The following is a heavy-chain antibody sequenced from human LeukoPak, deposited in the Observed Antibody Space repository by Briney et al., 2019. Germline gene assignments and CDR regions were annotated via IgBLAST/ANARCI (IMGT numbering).Heavy chain of an antibody. D-gene: IGHD5-12*01. J-gene: IGHJ5*02. CDR1: GGSISSGSYY. CDR3: ARGGGGYVNWFDP. Sequence: RASETLSLACTVSGGSISSGSYYVSWIRQHRGKGLEWIWYIHYSGSTYYNPSLKSRVTISVDTSKNQFSLKLSSVTAADTAVYYCARGGGGYVNWFDPWGQGTLVSVSS. V-gene: IGHV4-31*03. CDR2: IHYSGST.